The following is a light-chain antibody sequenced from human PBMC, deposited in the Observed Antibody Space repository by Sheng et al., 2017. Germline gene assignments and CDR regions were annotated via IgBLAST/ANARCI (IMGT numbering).Light chain of an antibody. Sequence: DIQMTQSPSVVSASVGDRVTITCRASQSVSWWLAWYQQKPGKAPNLLIYKASTLQSGVPSRFSGSGSGTDFTLTISSLQPDDFATYYCQQYDSEITFGQGTRLEIK. CDR2: KAS. CDR1: QSVSWW. V-gene: IGKV1-5*03. J-gene: IGKJ5*01. CDR3: QQYDSEIT.